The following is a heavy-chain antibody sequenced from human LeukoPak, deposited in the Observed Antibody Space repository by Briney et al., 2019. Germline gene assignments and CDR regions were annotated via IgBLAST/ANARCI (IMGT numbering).Heavy chain of an antibody. CDR2: IYYSGST. Sequence: SETLSLTCTVSGGSISSSSYYWGWIRQPPGKGLEWIGSIYYSGSTYYNPSLKSRVTISVDTSKNQFSLKLSSVTAADTAVYYCARSWLESGWYDYFDYWGQGTLVTVSS. V-gene: IGHV4-39*01. J-gene: IGHJ4*02. D-gene: IGHD6-19*01. CDR1: GGSISSSSYY. CDR3: ARSWLESGWYDYFDY.